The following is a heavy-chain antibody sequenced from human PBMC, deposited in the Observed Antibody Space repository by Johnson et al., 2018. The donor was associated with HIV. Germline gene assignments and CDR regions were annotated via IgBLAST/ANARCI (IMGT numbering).Heavy chain of an antibody. CDR1: GFIFHNYA. CDR3: AKTYYGGNDDAFDL. D-gene: IGHD4-23*01. Sequence: QVQLVESGGGVVQPGTSLRLSCTASGFIFHNYAMHWVRQAPGKGLEWVAFISYDGGTESYADSVKGRFTVSRDNSTNALFLQMNNLGPEDAGIYFCAKTYYGGNDDAFDLWGQGTMVTVSS. J-gene: IGHJ3*01. V-gene: IGHV3-30*18. CDR2: ISYDGGTE.